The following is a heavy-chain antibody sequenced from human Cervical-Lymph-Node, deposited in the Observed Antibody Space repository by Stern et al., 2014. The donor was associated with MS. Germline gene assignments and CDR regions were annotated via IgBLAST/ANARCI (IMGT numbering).Heavy chain of an antibody. CDR1: RITFSHYY. CDR3: AILFVSCLSYYFDS. D-gene: IGHD3-10*01. V-gene: IGHV3-11*01. Sequence: QVQLVQSGGGLVKPGGSLRLSCAASRITFSHYYMSWIRQAPGKGLEWLSYINTSGDTIYYADSVKGRFTISRDNAKNSLYLQMNSLRAEDTAVYYCAILFVSCLSYYFDSWGQGTLVTVSS. J-gene: IGHJ4*02. CDR2: INTSGDTI.